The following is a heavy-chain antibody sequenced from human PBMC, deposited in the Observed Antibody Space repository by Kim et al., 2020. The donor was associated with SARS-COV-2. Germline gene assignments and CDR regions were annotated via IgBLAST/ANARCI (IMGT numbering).Heavy chain of an antibody. CDR2: INHSGST. J-gene: IGHJ6*03. CDR3: ARGRGNYRTTPYYYYYYMDV. Sequence: SETLSLTCAVYGGSFSGYYWSWIRQPPGKGLEWIGEINHSGSTNYNPSLKSRVTISVDTSKNQFSLKLSSVTAADTAVYYCARGRGNYRTTPYYYYYYMDVWGKGTTVTVSS. CDR1: GGSFSGYY. D-gene: IGHD4-4*01. V-gene: IGHV4-34*01.